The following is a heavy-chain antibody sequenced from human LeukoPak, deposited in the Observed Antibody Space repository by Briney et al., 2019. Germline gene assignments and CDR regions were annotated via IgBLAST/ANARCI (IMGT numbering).Heavy chain of an antibody. Sequence: ASVKVSCKASGYTFTRYYIHWVRQAPGQGLEWMGVINPSGATTTYAQKFQGRVTLTRDTSTSTVYMDLSSLRSEDTAVYYCATVNINCGGDCYKFDYWGPGTLVTVSS. J-gene: IGHJ4*02. CDR2: INPSGATT. CDR1: GYTFTRYY. D-gene: IGHD2-21*02. CDR3: ATVNINCGGDCYKFDY. V-gene: IGHV1-46*01.